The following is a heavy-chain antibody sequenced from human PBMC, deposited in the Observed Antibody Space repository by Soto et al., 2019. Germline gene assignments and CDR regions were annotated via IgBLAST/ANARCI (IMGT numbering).Heavy chain of an antibody. CDR1: GGTFSSYA. CDR2: IIPIFGTA. D-gene: IGHD6-19*01. Sequence: SVKVSCKASGGTFSSYAISWVRQAPGQGLEWMGGIIPIFGTANYAQKFQGRVTITADESTSTAYMELSSLRSEDTAVYYCARESHAHVAVAGTPFDYLGQGNRGTVYS. J-gene: IGHJ4*02. CDR3: ARESHAHVAVAGTPFDY. V-gene: IGHV1-69*13.